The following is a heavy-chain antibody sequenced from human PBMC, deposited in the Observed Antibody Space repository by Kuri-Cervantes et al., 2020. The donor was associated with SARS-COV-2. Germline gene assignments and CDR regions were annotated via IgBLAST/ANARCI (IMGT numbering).Heavy chain of an antibody. J-gene: IGHJ4*02. CDR3: ARVGAYYDFWSGYGPFDY. CDR2: IKQDGSEK. Sequence: GESLKISCAASGFTFSSYSMNWVRQAPGKGLEWVANIKQDGSEKYYVDSVKGRFTISRDNAKNSLYLQMNSLRAEDTAVYYCARVGAYYDFWSGYGPFDYWGQGTLVTVSS. CDR1: GFTFSSYS. D-gene: IGHD3-3*01. V-gene: IGHV3-7*01.